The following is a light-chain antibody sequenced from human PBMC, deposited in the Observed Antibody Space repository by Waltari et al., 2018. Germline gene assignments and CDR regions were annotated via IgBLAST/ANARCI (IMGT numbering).Light chain of an antibody. CDR1: QFINFVY. CDR2: STS. CDR3: QQYGNSPPWT. V-gene: IGKV3-20*01. J-gene: IGKJ1*01. Sequence: EMVLTQSPGTLSLSPGERATLSCKTSQFINFVYLAWYQQKPGQAPRLLIYSTSTRAACVPDRFSGSVSGTDFTLTISRLEPEDFAVYYCQQYGNSPPWTFGQGTKVEVK.